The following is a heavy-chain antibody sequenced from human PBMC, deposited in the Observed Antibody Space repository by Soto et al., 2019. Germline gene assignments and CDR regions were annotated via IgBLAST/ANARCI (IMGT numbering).Heavy chain of an antibody. D-gene: IGHD3-3*01. CDR3: ASKLRCGKPGDYVFWRMSYYYGMDV. V-gene: IGHV1-69*13. Sequence: ASVKVSCKASGGTFSSYAISWVRQAPGQGLEWMGGIIPIFGTANYAQKFQGRVTITADESTSTAYMELSSLRSEDTAVYYCASKLRCGKPGDYVFWRMSYYYGMDVWGQGTTVTVSS. CDR1: GGTFSSYA. CDR2: IIPIFGTA. J-gene: IGHJ6*02.